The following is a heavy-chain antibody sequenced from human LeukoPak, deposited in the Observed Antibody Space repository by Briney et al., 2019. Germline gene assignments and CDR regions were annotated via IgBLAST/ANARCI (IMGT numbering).Heavy chain of an antibody. CDR3: ARVGSGWLTFDY. D-gene: IGHD6-19*01. Sequence: GGSLRLSCAAYGFTVSSNYMSWLRQAPGKGLEGVSVIYSGCSTYYADSVKGRFTISRDNSKNTLYLQMNSLRAEDTAVYYCARVGSGWLTFDYWGQGTLVTVSS. J-gene: IGHJ4*02. CDR1: GFTVSSNY. CDR2: IYSGCST. V-gene: IGHV3-53*01.